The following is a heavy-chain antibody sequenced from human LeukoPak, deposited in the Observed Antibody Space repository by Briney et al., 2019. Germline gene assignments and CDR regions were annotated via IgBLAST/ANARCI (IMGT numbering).Heavy chain of an antibody. D-gene: IGHD3-3*01. CDR1: GFTFRSYA. J-gene: IGHJ4*02. CDR2: ISGSSPNT. V-gene: IGHV3-23*01. CDR3: ARDESDFWSGYYPY. Sequence: GGSLRLSCAASGFTFRSYAMSWVRQAPGKGLEWVSDISGSSPNTYYADSVKGRFTIPRDNSKNTLYLQMNSLRAEDTAVYYCARDESDFWSGYYPYWGQGTLVTVSS.